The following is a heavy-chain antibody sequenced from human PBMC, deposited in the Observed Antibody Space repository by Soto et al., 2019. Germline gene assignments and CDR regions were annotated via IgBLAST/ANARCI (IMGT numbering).Heavy chain of an antibody. CDR2: IIPIFGTA. Sequence: SVKVSCKASGGTFSSYAISWVRQAPGQGLEWMGGIIPIFGTANYAQKFQGRVTITADESTSTAYMELSSLRSEDTAVYYCARDRWGSGRQKRAYYYYYYGMDVWGQGTTVTVSS. CDR3: ARDRWGSGRQKRAYYYYYYGMDV. CDR1: GGTFSSYA. D-gene: IGHD3-10*01. V-gene: IGHV1-69*13. J-gene: IGHJ6*02.